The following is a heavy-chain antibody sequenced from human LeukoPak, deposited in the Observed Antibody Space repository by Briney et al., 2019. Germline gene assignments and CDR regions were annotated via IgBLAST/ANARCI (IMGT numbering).Heavy chain of an antibody. CDR3: ARRAGAYSHPYDY. CDR1: GFTFSSYS. D-gene: IGHD4/OR15-4a*01. V-gene: IGHV3-21*04. Sequence: GGSLRLSCAASGFTFSSYSMNWVRQAPGKGLEWVSSISSSSSYIYYADSVKGRFTISRDNAKNSLYLQMNSLRADDTAVYYCARRAGAYSHPYDYWGQGTLVTVSS. J-gene: IGHJ4*02. CDR2: ISSSSSYI.